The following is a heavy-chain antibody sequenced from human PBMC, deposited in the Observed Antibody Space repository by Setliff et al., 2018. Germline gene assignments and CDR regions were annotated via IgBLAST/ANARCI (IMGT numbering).Heavy chain of an antibody. CDR3: ARRGLGYDFWSGIIPPFAN. Sequence: GASVKVSCKASGYTFTSYDINWVRQATGQGLEWMGWMNPNSGNTGYAQKFQGRVTITRNTSISTAYMELSSLRSEDTAVYYCARRGLGYDFWSGIIPPFANWGQGTLVTVSS. CDR2: MNPNSGNT. J-gene: IGHJ4*02. CDR1: GYTFTSYD. D-gene: IGHD3-3*01. V-gene: IGHV1-8*03.